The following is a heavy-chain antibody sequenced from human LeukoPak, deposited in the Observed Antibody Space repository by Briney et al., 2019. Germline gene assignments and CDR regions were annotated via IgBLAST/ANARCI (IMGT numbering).Heavy chain of an antibody. Sequence: SETLSLTCTVSGGSISSDYWSWVRRPPGKGLEWIGYIHYSGRTDYNPSLKSRVTISTDTSKTQFSLNLSSVTAADTAVYYCATLRGGGSAVFDYWGQGTLVTVSS. V-gene: IGHV4-59*08. CDR2: IHYSGRT. CDR3: ATLRGGGSAVFDY. J-gene: IGHJ4*02. CDR1: GGSISSDY. D-gene: IGHD2-15*01.